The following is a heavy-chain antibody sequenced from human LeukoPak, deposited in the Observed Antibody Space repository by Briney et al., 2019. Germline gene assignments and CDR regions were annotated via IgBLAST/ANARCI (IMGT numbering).Heavy chain of an antibody. D-gene: IGHD5-12*01. Sequence: PSETLSLTCTVSGGSISSYYWSWIRQPPGKGLEWVGYISYSGSTNYNPSLESRVTISVDTSKNQFSLELTSVTAADTAVYYCAREGGYASPFDYWGQGTLVTVSS. V-gene: IGHV4-59*08. CDR1: GGSISSYY. CDR3: AREGGYASPFDY. J-gene: IGHJ4*02. CDR2: ISYSGST.